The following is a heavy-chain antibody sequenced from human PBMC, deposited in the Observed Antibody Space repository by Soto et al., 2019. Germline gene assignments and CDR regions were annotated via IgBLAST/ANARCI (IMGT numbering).Heavy chain of an antibody. J-gene: IGHJ4*02. V-gene: IGHV1-2*02. CDR1: GYTFTGYY. Sequence: ASVKVSYKASGYTFTGYYMHWVRQAPGQGLEWMGWINPNSGGTNYAQNLQGRVTMTTDTSTNTAYMELRSLRSDDTAVYYCARDPPDIVLVPAAIPHGYWGQGTLVTVSS. CDR2: INPNSGGT. D-gene: IGHD2-2*02. CDR3: ARDPPDIVLVPAAIPHGY.